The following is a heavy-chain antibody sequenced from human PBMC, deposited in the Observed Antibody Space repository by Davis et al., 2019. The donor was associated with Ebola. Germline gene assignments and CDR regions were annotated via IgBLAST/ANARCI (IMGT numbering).Heavy chain of an antibody. CDR2: IYYSGST. CDR1: GDSISSGGCY. D-gene: IGHD3-10*01. V-gene: IGHV4-31*03. J-gene: IGHJ5*02. CDR3: ARGVWFGEGNWFDP. Sequence: SETLSLTCTVSGDSISSGGCYWSWIRQHPGKGLEWIWYIYYSGSTYYNPSLRSRITISVDTSKNQFSLKLRSVTAADTAVYYCARGVWFGEGNWFDPWGQGTLVTVSS.